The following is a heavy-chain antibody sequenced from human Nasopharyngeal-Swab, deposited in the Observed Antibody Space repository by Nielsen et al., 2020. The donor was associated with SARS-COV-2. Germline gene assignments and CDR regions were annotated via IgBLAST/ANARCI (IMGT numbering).Heavy chain of an antibody. J-gene: IGHJ4*02. V-gene: IGHV3-15*01. Sequence: GGSLRLSCAASGFTLSNAWMSWVRQAPGKGLEWVGRIKSKTDGGTTDYAAPVKGRFTISRDDSKNTLYLQMNSLKTEDTAVYYCTTVLQHYDILTGYYPFDYWGQGTLVTVSS. D-gene: IGHD3-9*01. CDR1: GFTLSNAW. CDR3: TTVLQHYDILTGYYPFDY. CDR2: IKSKTDGGTT.